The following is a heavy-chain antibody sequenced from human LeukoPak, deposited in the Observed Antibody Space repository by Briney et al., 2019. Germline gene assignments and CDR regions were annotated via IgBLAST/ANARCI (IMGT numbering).Heavy chain of an antibody. CDR2: IYSGGST. D-gene: IGHD6-13*01. V-gene: IGHV3-53*01. CDR1: GFTVSSNY. CDR3: ASRPIAAAVLDAFDI. J-gene: IGHJ3*02. Sequence: GGPLRLSCAASGFTVSSNYMSWVRQAPGKGLEWVSVIYSGGSTYYADSVKGRFTISRDNSKNTLYLQMNSLRAEDTAVYYCASRPIAAAVLDAFDIWGQGTMVTVSS.